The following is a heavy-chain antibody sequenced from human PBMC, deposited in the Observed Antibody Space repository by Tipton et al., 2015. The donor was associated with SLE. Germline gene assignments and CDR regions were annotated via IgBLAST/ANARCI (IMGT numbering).Heavy chain of an antibody. J-gene: IGHJ4*02. D-gene: IGHD3-9*01. V-gene: IGHV3-9*01. CDR1: GFTFENHG. CDR2: ISWNSDNI. CDR3: VRDGSNLLTAYAGMD. Sequence: SLRLSCEASGFTFENHGMHWVRQIPGKGLGWVSGISWNSDNIGYVDSVKGRFTISRDNVKNSLYLQMNSLRLEDTAVYYCVRDGSNLLTAYAGMDWGQGTLVTVSS.